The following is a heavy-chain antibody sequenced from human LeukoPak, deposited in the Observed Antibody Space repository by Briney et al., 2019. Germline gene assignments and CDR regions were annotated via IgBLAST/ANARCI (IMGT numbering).Heavy chain of an antibody. CDR3: ARRFDS. CDR2: IGPGGDI. V-gene: IGHV3-48*01. Sequence: GGSLRLSCAASGFGFTAYSMNWVRQAPGRGLEWISYIGPGGDIYYADSVTGRFTVSRDTAKNSLYLQMNGLRVEDTAVYYCARRFDSWGQGTLVTVSS. CDR1: GFGFTAYS. J-gene: IGHJ4*02.